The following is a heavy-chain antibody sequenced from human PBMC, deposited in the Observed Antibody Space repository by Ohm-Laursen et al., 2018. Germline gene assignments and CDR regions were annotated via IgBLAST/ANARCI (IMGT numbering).Heavy chain of an antibody. D-gene: IGHD1-26*01. CDR1: GGSISSYY. V-gene: IGHV4-39*01. CDR3: ARLGNGSYFPPEYFDY. J-gene: IGHJ4*02. Sequence: SETLSLTCTVSGGSISSYYWGWIRQPPGKGLEWIGSIYYSGSTYYNPSLKSRVTISVDTSKNQFSLKLSSVTAADTAVYYCARLGNGSYFPPEYFDYWGQGTLVTVSS. CDR2: IYYSGST.